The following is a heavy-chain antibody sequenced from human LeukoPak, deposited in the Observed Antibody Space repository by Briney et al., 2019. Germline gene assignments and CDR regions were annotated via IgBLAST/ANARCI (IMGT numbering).Heavy chain of an antibody. V-gene: IGHV4-34*01. D-gene: IGHD3-22*01. Sequence: SETLSLTCAVYGGSFSGYYWGWIRQPPGKGLEWIGEINHSGSTNYNPSLKSRVTISVDTSKNQFSLKLSSVTAADTAVYYCARVATMIGAFDIWGQGTMVTVSS. CDR1: GGSFSGYY. CDR2: INHSGST. CDR3: ARVATMIGAFDI. J-gene: IGHJ3*02.